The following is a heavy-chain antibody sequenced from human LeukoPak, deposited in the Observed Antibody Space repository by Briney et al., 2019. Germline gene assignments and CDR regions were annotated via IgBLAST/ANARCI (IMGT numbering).Heavy chain of an antibody. CDR2: INHSGST. D-gene: IGHD3-22*01. CDR3: ATSAQTYYYDSSAYYYNWFNP. Sequence: SETLSLTCAVYGGSFSGYYWSWIRQPPGKGLEWIGEINHSGSTNYNPSHKSRVTILVDTSKNQFSLKLSSVTAADTAVYYCATSAQTYYYDSSAYYYNWFNPWGQGTLVTVSS. V-gene: IGHV4-34*01. CDR1: GGSFSGYY. J-gene: IGHJ5*02.